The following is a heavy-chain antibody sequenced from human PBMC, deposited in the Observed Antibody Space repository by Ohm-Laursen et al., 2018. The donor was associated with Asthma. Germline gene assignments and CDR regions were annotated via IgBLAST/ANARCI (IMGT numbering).Heavy chain of an antibody. D-gene: IGHD3-3*01. Sequence: SLRLSCAASGFTFRSYAMHWVRQAPGKGLEWVAVGGSYYDGGLKYYADSVNGRFTVSRDDSKNTLYLQMNSLRPDDTAVCYCARDVMEWYLPAFDFWGQGTLVTVSS. CDR3: ARDVMEWYLPAFDF. CDR2: GGSYYDGGLK. CDR1: GFTFRSYA. J-gene: IGHJ4*02. V-gene: IGHV3-30-3*01.